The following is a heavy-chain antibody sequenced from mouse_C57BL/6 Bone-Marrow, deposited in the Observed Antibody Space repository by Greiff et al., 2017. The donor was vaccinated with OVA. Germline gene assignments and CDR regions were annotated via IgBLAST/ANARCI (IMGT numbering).Heavy chain of an antibody. V-gene: IGHV5-17*01. CDR2: ISSGSSTI. Sequence: EVHLVESGGGLVKPGGSLKLSCAASGFTFSGYGMHWVRQAPEKGLEWVAYISSGSSTIYYADTVKGRFTISRDNAKNTLFLQMTSLRSEDTAMYYCARGDYDYFDYWGQGTTLTVSS. D-gene: IGHD2-4*01. CDR3: ARGDYDYFDY. J-gene: IGHJ2*01. CDR1: GFTFSGYG.